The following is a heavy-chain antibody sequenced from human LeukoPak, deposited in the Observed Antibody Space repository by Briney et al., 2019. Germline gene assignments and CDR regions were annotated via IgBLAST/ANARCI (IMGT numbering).Heavy chain of an antibody. V-gene: IGHV3-15*01. D-gene: IGHD6-13*01. CDR3: TTVRGSSYQYFQR. J-gene: IGHJ1*01. CDR2: IKSKTDGGTT. CDR1: GFTFTNAW. Sequence: GGSLRLSCAASGFTFTNAWMSWVRQAPGKGLEWVGRIKSKTDGGTTDYAAPVKGRFTISRDDSKTTLYLQMNSLKSEDTAVYYCTTVRGSSYQYFQRWGQGTLVTVSS.